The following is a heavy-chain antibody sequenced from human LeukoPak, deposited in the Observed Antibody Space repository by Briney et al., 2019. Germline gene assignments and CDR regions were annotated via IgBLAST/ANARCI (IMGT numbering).Heavy chain of an antibody. Sequence: GGSLRLSCAASGFSFSSYAMSWVRQAPGQGLGWDSAFSGSGGSTYYADSVKGRFTISRDNSKNTLYLQMNSLRADDTAVYYCAANYDYGDADYYYYGMDVWGQGTTVTVSS. V-gene: IGHV3-23*01. CDR3: AANYDYGDADYYYYGMDV. J-gene: IGHJ6*02. D-gene: IGHD4-17*01. CDR2: FSGSGGST. CDR1: GFSFSSYA.